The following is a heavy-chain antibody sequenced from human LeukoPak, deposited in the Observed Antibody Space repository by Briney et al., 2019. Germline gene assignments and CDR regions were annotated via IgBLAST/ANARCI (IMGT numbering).Heavy chain of an antibody. D-gene: IGHD3-10*01. CDR1: GFTFSSYG. CDR2: ISYDGSNK. V-gene: IGHV3-30*18. Sequence: GGSLRLSCAASGFTFSSYGMHWVRQAPGKGLEWVAVISYDGSNKYYADSVKGRFTISRDNSKNTLYLQMNSLRAEDTAVYYCAKVLFSTSNLNYGSGTHYYYGMDVWGQGTTVTVSS. J-gene: IGHJ6*02. CDR3: AKVLFSTSNLNYGSGTHYYYGMDV.